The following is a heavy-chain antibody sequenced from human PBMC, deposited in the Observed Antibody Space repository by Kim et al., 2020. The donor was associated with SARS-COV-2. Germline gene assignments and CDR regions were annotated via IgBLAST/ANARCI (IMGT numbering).Heavy chain of an antibody. J-gene: IGHJ2*01. CDR3: ARVFDWYFDL. Sequence: NTYDYPSLKSRVTMSVDTSQNQFSLKLGSVTAADTAVYYCARVFDWYFDLWGRGTLVTVSS. CDR2: NT. D-gene: IGHD3-16*01. V-gene: IGHV4-31*02.